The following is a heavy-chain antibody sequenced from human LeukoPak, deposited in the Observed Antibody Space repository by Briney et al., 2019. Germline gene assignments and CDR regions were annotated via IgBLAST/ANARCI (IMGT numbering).Heavy chain of an antibody. J-gene: IGHJ4*02. CDR1: GDTFSSYT. CDR2: IKEEGSEK. D-gene: IGHD3-10*01. Sequence: GGSLRLSCVASGDTFSSYTMGWVRQAPGKGLEWVAFIKEEGSEKYYVHSVKGRVSPSTDTAQNSLYMQVNSLRVEDRAMYYCARDRGSRTGCAYWGQGPRFTVPS. V-gene: IGHV3-7*01. CDR3: ARDRGSRTGCAY.